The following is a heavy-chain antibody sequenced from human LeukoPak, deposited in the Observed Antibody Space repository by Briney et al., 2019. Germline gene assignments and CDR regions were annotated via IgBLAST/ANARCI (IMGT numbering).Heavy chain of an antibody. J-gene: IGHJ4*02. CDR3: AKVGDIVVVPAAIFWLPQGYYFDY. CDR1: GFTFSSYA. CDR2: ISGSGGST. D-gene: IGHD2-2*01. Sequence: QAGGSLRLSCAASGFTFSSYAMSWVRQAPGKGLEWVSAISGSGGSTYYADSVKGRFTISRDNSKNTLYLQMNSLRAEDTAVYCCAKVGDIVVVPAAIFWLPQGYYFDYWGQGTLVTVSS. V-gene: IGHV3-23*01.